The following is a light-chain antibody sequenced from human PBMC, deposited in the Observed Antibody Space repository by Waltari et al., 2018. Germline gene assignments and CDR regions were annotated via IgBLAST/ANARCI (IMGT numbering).Light chain of an antibody. Sequence: QSVLTQPPSVSGAPGQRVTISCTGSSPNIGAGYDVHWYQHLPGTSPKLLIYGDKNRPSRVPDRFSGSKSGTSASRAITGLRAEDEADYYCQSYDSNLSGWVFGGGTKLSVL. J-gene: IGLJ3*02. CDR3: QSYDSNLSGWV. CDR2: GDK. V-gene: IGLV1-40*01. CDR1: SPNIGAGYD.